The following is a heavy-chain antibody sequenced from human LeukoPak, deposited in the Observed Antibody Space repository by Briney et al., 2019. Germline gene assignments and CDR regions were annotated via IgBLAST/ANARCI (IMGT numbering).Heavy chain of an antibody. CDR1: GFSVSSNY. CDR3: ARATLDN. CDR2: IYTDGST. J-gene: IGHJ4*02. Sequence: GGSLRFSCAASGFSVSSNYISWVRQAPGKGLEWVSVIYTDGSTKSADSVKARFTISRDTSKNTVYLQMNSLRVEDTAVYYCARATLDNWGQGTLVTVSS. V-gene: IGHV3-53*01.